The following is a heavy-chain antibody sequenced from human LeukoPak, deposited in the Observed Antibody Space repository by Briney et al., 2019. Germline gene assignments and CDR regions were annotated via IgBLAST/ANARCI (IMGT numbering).Heavy chain of an antibody. J-gene: IGHJ4*02. D-gene: IGHD3-10*01. V-gene: IGHV4-34*01. CDR2: INHSGST. CDR1: GGSFSGYY. CDR3: AREDYYGSGSYNPDY. Sequence: PSETLSLTCAVYGGSFSGYYWSWIRQPPGKGLEWIGEINHSGSTNYNPSLKSRVTISVDTSKNQFSLKLSSVTAADTAVYYCAREDYYGSGSYNPDYWGQGTLVTVSS.